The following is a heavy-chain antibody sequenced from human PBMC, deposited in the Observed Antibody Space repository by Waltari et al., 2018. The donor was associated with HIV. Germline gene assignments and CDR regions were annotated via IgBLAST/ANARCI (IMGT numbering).Heavy chain of an antibody. CDR3: ATGVRYYGP. CDR1: NFSIPVRP. CDR2: IYPDDTT. V-gene: IGHV3-53*01. J-gene: IGHJ5*02. Sequence: ESGGRLIQPGGSLGLPCEASNFSIPVRPVTWFRQAPGGPLEWVAVIYPDDTTHYAGSVRGRFSISRVRSRTSVLLLMNGLFADDTATYYCATGVRYYGPWGQGTRVTVSS. D-gene: IGHD3-22*01.